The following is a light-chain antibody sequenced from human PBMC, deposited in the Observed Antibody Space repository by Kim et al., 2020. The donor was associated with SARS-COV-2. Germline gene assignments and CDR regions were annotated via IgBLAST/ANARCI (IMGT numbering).Light chain of an antibody. V-gene: IGKV1-27*01. CDR1: QDISNY. Sequence: ASVGDRVTISCRARQDISNYLAWYQQTPGEVPMLLIYAASTWQSGVPSRFSGSGSGTDFTLTISTLQPEDVASYYCQKYNSAPYTFGQGTKLEI. J-gene: IGKJ2*01. CDR2: AAS. CDR3: QKYNSAPYT.